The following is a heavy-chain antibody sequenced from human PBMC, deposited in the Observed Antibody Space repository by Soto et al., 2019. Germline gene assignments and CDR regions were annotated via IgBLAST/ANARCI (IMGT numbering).Heavy chain of an antibody. CDR3: ARVRAVAGGPYFVY. V-gene: IGHV4-34*01. D-gene: IGHD6-19*01. J-gene: IGHJ4*02. CDR1: GGSFSGYY. CDR2: INHSGST. Sequence: SETLSLTCAVYGGSFSGYYWSWIRQPPGKGLEWIGEINHSGSTNYNPSLKSRVTISVDTSKNQFSLKLSSVTAADTAVYYCARVRAVAGGPYFVYWGRGTLVTVSS.